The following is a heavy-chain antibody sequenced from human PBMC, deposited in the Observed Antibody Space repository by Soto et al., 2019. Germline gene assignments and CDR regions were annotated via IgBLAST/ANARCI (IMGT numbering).Heavy chain of an antibody. CDR2: IGITGET. D-gene: IGHD4-17*01. CDR1: GFTLSSYD. Sequence: EVQLVESGGGLVQPGGSLRLSCAASGFTLSSYDMHWVRQVTGKGLEWVSGIGITGETYYPGSVEGRFVISREDAKNSLYLQRNNLGAGDTAVFYCARGSIDYGESLDYWGQGTLVTVSS. J-gene: IGHJ4*02. V-gene: IGHV3-13*01. CDR3: ARGSIDYGESLDY.